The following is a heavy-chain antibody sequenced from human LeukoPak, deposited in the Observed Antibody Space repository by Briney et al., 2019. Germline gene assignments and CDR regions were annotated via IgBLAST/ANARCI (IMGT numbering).Heavy chain of an antibody. CDR3: ARVQRWLQLPHY. CDR1: GFSFSSHT. V-gene: IGHV3-30*04. D-gene: IGHD5-24*01. J-gene: IGHJ4*02. Sequence: GGSLRLSCAASGFSFSSHTMIWVRQAPGKGLEWVAVISYDGSNKYYADSVKGRFTISRDNSKNTLYLQMNSLRAEDTAVYYCARVQRWLQLPHYWGQGTLVTVSS. CDR2: ISYDGSNK.